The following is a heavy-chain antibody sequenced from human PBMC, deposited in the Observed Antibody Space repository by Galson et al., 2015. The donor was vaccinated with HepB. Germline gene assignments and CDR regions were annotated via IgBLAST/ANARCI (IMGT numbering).Heavy chain of an antibody. CDR3: ARGGIVAQTSSRYYYYYGMDV. D-gene: IGHD2-15*01. J-gene: IGHJ6*02. V-gene: IGHV3-48*02. CDR2: ISSSSSTI. Sequence: SLRLSCAASGFTFSSYSMNWVRQAPGKGLEWVSYISSSSSTIYYADSVKGRFTISRDSAKNSLYLQMNSLRDEDTAVYYCARGGIVAQTSSRYYYYYGMDVWGQGTTVTVSS. CDR1: GFTFSSYS.